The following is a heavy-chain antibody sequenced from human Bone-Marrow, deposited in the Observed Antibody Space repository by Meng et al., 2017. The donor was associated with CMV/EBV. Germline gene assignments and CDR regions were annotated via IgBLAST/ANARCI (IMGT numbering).Heavy chain of an antibody. D-gene: IGHD3-10*01. Sequence: ASVKVSCKASGYTFTSYDINWVRQASGQGLEWLGWMNPNSGNAGYAQKFQGRVTMTRDTSISTAYMELTSLTSEDTAVYFCVRLAVRGVIGPWGQGNLVPVSS. J-gene: IGHJ5*02. V-gene: IGHV1-8*01. CDR2: MNPNSGNA. CDR1: GYTFTSYD. CDR3: VRLAVRGVIGP.